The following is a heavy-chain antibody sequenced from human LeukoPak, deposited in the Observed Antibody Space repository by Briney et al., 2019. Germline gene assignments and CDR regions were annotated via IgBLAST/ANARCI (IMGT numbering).Heavy chain of an antibody. V-gene: IGHV3-49*03. D-gene: IGHD5-18*01. CDR1: GFTFSNYA. J-gene: IGHJ3*02. CDR2: IRSKAYGGTT. CDR3: TRGDTAMVAHGAFDI. Sequence: GGSLRLSCAASGFTFSNYAMSWFRQAPGKGLEWVGFIRSKAYGGTTEYAASVKGRFTISRDDSKSIAYLQMNSLKTEDTAVYYCTRGDTAMVAHGAFDIWGQGTMVTVSS.